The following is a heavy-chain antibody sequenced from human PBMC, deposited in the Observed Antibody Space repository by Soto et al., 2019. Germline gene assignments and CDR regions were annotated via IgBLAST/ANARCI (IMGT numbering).Heavy chain of an antibody. V-gene: IGHV3-9*01. D-gene: IGHD3-16*01. CDR3: AKDSLMTPTNWFDP. Sequence: GGSLRLSCAASGFTFDDYAMHWVRQAPGKDLEWVSGISWNSGSIGYADSVKGRFTISRDNAKNSLYLQMNSLRAEYTSLYYCAKDSLMTPTNWFDPWGQGTLVTVSS. CDR1: GFTFDDYA. J-gene: IGHJ5*02. CDR2: ISWNSGSI.